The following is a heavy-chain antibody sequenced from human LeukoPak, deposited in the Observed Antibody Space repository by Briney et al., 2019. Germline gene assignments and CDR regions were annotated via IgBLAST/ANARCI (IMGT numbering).Heavy chain of an antibody. Sequence: GSSVKVSCKASGGTFSSYAISWVRQAPGQGLEWMGGIIPIFGTANYAQKFQGRVTITADESTSTAYMELSSLRSEDTAVYYCVVKGITGTTPYYFDYWGQGTLVTVSS. J-gene: IGHJ4*02. D-gene: IGHD1-7*01. V-gene: IGHV1-69*01. CDR2: IIPIFGTA. CDR3: VVKGITGTTPYYFDY. CDR1: GGTFSSYA.